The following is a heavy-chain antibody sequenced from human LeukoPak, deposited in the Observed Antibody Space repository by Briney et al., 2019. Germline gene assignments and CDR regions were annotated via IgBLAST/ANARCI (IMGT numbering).Heavy chain of an antibody. Sequence: GGSLRLSCAAPGFTFSSYWMSWVRQAPGKGRECVANIKQDGSEKYYVDSVKGRFTISRDNAKNSLYLQMNSLRAEDTAVYYCARGANWFDPWGRGTLVTVSS. J-gene: IGHJ5*02. CDR3: ARGANWFDP. D-gene: IGHD4/OR15-4a*01. CDR1: GFTFSSYW. CDR2: IKQDGSEK. V-gene: IGHV3-7*01.